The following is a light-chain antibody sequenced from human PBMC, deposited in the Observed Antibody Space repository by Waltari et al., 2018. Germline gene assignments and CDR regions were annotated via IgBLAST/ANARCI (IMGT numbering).Light chain of an antibody. CDR1: ALPKQY. CDR2: KDS. V-gene: IGLV3-25*03. Sequence: SYELTQPPSVSVSPGQTARITCSGDALPKQYAYWYQQKPGQAPVLVIYKDSERPSGIPERFSGSNSGTTVTLTISGVQAEDEADYYCQSADSSGTFYVFGTGTKVTVL. CDR3: QSADSSGTFYV. J-gene: IGLJ1*01.